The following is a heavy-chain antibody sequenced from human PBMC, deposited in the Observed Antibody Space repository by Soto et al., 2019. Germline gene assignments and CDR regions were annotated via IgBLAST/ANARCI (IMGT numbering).Heavy chain of an antibody. CDR1: GGSISSSSYY. V-gene: IGHV4-39*01. Sequence: SETLSLTCTVSGGSISSSSYYWGWIRQPPGKGLEWIGSIYYSGSTYYNPSLKSRVTISVDTSKNQFSLKLSSVTAADTAVYYCASTRGVALYDSSGYYYDDYWGQGTLVTVSS. D-gene: IGHD3-22*01. J-gene: IGHJ4*02. CDR2: IYYSGST. CDR3: ASTRGVALYDSSGYYYDDY.